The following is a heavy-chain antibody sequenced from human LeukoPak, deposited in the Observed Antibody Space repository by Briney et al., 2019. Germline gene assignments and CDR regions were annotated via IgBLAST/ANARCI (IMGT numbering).Heavy chain of an antibody. J-gene: IGHJ5*02. Sequence: GGSLRLSCAASGFTFSSYSMNWVRQAPGKGLEWVSYISSSSSTIYYADSVKGRFTISRDNAKNSLYLQINSLRAEDTAVYYCARDYDQTERGWEFDPWGQGTLVTVSS. CDR2: ISSSSSTI. D-gene: IGHD1-26*01. V-gene: IGHV3-48*04. CDR3: ARDYDQTERGWEFDP. CDR1: GFTFSSYS.